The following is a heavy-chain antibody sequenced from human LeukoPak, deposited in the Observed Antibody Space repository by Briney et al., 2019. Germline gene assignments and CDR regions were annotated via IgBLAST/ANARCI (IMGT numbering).Heavy chain of an antibody. CDR2: TYYRSKWYN. Sequence: SQTLSLTCAISGDSVTSNSAAWNWIRQSPSRGLEWLGRTYYRSKWYNDYAVSVKSRITINPDTSKNQFSLQLNSVTPEDTAVYYCARDSVTRGHTIFGVVIFGGTFDYWGQGTLVTVSS. D-gene: IGHD3-3*01. CDR1: GDSVTSNSAA. V-gene: IGHV6-1*01. CDR3: ARDSVTRGHTIFGVVIFGGTFDY. J-gene: IGHJ4*02.